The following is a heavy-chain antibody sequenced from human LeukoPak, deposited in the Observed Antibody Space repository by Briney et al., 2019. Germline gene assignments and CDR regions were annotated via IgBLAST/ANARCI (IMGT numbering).Heavy chain of an antibody. CDR1: GFTFSYHW. CDR2: IKNDGTVK. V-gene: IGHV3-7*01. J-gene: IGHJ4*02. Sequence: GGSLRPSCAASGFTFSYHWMTWVRQAPGKGLEWVANIKNDGTVKNYVDSVKGRFTISRDNVKNSLYLQMNSLRAEDTAVYYCAKDSYSKGDYWGQGVLVTVSS. D-gene: IGHD6-13*01. CDR3: AKDSYSKGDY.